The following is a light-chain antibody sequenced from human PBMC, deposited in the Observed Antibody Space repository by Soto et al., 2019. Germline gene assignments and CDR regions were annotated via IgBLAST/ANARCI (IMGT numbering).Light chain of an antibody. J-gene: IGKJ1*01. CDR1: QYINTR. Sequence: EIVLTQSPATLSSFPGERVTLSCRASQYINTRLAWYQHRHGQAPRLXIYQTSIRAAGIQARFSASGSGTDFTLTISDVQPEDFALYYCHQRQSWPRTFGQGTKVDIK. CDR2: QTS. CDR3: HQRQSWPRT. V-gene: IGKV3-11*01.